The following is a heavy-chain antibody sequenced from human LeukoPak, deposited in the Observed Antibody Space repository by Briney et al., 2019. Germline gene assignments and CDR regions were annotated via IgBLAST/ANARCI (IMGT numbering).Heavy chain of an antibody. Sequence: ASVKVSCKASGGTFSSYAISWVRQAPGQGLEWMGGIIPIFGTANYAQKFQGRVTITADESTSTAYMELSSLRSEDTAVYYCAREAHYCGGDCYSEYFQHWGQGTLVTVSS. CDR2: IIPIFGTA. V-gene: IGHV1-69*13. D-gene: IGHD2-21*02. CDR3: AREAHYCGGDCYSEYFQH. J-gene: IGHJ1*01. CDR1: GGTFSSYA.